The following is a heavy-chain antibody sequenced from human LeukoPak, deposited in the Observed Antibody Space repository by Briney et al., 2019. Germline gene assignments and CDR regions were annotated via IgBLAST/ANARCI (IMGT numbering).Heavy chain of an antibody. CDR1: GYTFTGYY. CDR3: ARDRHIAAAGTPDY. Sequence: ASVKVSCNASGYTFTGYYMLWVRQAPGQGLEWMGWINPNSGGTNYAQKFEGRVTMTRDTSISTAYMELSRLRSDDTAVYYCARDRHIAAAGTPDYWGQGTLVTVSS. CDR2: INPNSGGT. D-gene: IGHD6-13*01. V-gene: IGHV1-2*02. J-gene: IGHJ4*02.